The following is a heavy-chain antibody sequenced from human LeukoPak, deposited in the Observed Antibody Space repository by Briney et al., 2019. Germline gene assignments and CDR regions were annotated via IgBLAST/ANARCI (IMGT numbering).Heavy chain of an antibody. Sequence: ASQTLSLTCTVSGGSISSGSYYWSWIRQPAGKGLEWIGRIYTSGSTNYNPSLKSRVTISVDTSKNQFSLKLSSVTAADTAVCYCARARSTSYRTHYYYGMDVWGQGTTVTVSS. CDR3: ARARSTSYRTHYYYGMDV. CDR1: GGSISSGSYY. J-gene: IGHJ6*02. CDR2: IYTSGST. D-gene: IGHD2-2*01. V-gene: IGHV4-61*02.